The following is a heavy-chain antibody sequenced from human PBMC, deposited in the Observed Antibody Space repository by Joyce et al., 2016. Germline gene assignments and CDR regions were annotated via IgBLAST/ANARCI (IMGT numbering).Heavy chain of an antibody. D-gene: IGHD3-16*01. V-gene: IGHV7-4-1*02. Sequence: QVQLVQSGSELKKPGASVKVSCKASGYTFTAYAMNWVRTAPGQGLEWMGRINTNTGNPTYAQDFTGRFLFSLDSSGNTAYLQISSLKADDTAVYYCARDPEGWGWFDPWGQGTLVTVSS. CDR1: GYTFTAYA. CDR3: ARDPEGWGWFDP. CDR2: INTNTGNP. J-gene: IGHJ5*02.